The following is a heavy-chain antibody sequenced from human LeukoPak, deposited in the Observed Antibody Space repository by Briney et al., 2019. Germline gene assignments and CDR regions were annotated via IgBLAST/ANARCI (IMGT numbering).Heavy chain of an antibody. CDR2: IYSNGST. Sequence: SETLSLTCTVSGGSISGYYWSWIRQPPGKGLEWLGCIYSNGSTNYNPSLKSRVTISVDTSKNQFSLKLSSVSAADTAVYYCAGERITIFGVVIYAFDIWGQGTMVTVSS. J-gene: IGHJ3*02. CDR1: GGSISGYY. V-gene: IGHV4-59*12. D-gene: IGHD3-3*01. CDR3: AGERITIFGVVIYAFDI.